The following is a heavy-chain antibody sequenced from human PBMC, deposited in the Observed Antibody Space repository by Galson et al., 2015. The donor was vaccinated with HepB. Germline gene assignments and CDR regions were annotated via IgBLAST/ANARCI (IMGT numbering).Heavy chain of an antibody. CDR2: ISGSGGST. V-gene: IGHV3-23*01. J-gene: IGHJ6*02. Sequence: SLRLSCAASGFTFSSYAMSWVRQAPGKGLEWVSAISGSGGSTYYADSVKGRFTISRDNSKNTLYLQMNSLRAEDTAVYYCAKDLRQQQLVFYGMDVWGQGTTVTVSS. D-gene: IGHD6-13*01. CDR1: GFTFSSYA. CDR3: AKDLRQQQLVFYGMDV.